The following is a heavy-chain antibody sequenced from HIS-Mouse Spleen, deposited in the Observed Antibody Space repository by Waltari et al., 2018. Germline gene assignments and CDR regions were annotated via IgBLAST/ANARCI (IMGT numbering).Heavy chain of an antibody. V-gene: IGHV4-39*07. CDR1: GGSISSSSYY. J-gene: IGHJ2*01. CDR2: IYYSGST. Sequence: QLQLQESGPGLVKPSETLSLTCTVSGGSISSSSYYCGWLRQPPGKGLEWIGSIYYSGSTYYNPYLKSRVTISVDTSKNQFSLKLSSVTAADTAVYYCAREIPYSSSWYDWYFDLWGRGTLVTVSS. D-gene: IGHD6-13*01. CDR3: AREIPYSSSWYDWYFDL.